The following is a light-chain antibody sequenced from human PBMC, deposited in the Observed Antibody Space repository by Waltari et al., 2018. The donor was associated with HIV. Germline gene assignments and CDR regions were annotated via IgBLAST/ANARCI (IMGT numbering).Light chain of an antibody. CDR2: KDT. Sequence: SYELTQPSSVSVSPGQTARITCSGAVLAKKHARWFQQKSGQAPLAVIYKDTERPSELPERFSGSISGTTVTLTINGAQVEDEADYYCYSATDDYRVVFGGGTQLTVL. V-gene: IGLV3-27*01. CDR1: VLAKKH. CDR3: YSATDDYRVV. J-gene: IGLJ2*01.